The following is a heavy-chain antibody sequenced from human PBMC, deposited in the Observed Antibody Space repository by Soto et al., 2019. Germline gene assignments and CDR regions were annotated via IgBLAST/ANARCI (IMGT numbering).Heavy chain of an antibody. J-gene: IGHJ6*02. V-gene: IGHV1-18*01. CDR1: GYRFTSYG. D-gene: IGHD3-22*01. CDR3: ARGSYYDSSGSRNYYSYGMNV. CDR2: ISAYDDNT. Sequence: QAQLVQSGPEVKKPGASVKVSCKASGYRFTSYGISWVRQAPGQGLEWLGWISAYDDNTKYAQTLQGRVSMSTDTSTHTAHRELTSLRSDYTAMYYCARGSYYDSSGSRNYYSYGMNVCGQGTTVTVSS.